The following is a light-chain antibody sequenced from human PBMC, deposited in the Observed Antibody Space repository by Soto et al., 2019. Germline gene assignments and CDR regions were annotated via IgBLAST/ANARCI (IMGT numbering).Light chain of an antibody. CDR2: DAS. J-gene: IGKJ5*01. CDR3: QQYYSFPT. CDR1: QTISFW. Sequence: DIQITHSPSTLSASVGDRVTITFRASQTISFWLAWYQQKPGRAPNLLIYDASILESGVPSRFSGSRSGTEFTLTISSLQPDDFATYYCQQYYSFPTFGQGTRLEIK. V-gene: IGKV1-5*01.